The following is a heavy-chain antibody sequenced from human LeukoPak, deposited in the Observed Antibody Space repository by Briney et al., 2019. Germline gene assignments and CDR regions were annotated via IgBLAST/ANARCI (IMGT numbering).Heavy chain of an antibody. Sequence: TPGGSLRLSRSASGLTVTNAWMNWVRQAPGEGLDWVGRIASKTDGGATDYAAPVKGRFTISRDDSKNTLNLQMNSLKTEDTAVYYCTTGIRGDWGQGTLVTVSS. CDR2: IASKTDGGAT. J-gene: IGHJ4*02. CDR1: GLTVTNAW. V-gene: IGHV3-15*07. CDR3: TTGIRGD. D-gene: IGHD3-10*01.